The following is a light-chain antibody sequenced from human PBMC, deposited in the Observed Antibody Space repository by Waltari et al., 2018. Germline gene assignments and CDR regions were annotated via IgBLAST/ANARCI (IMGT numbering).Light chain of an antibody. CDR1: SSDVGASNL. V-gene: IGLV2-23*02. Sequence: QSALTQPASVSGSPGQSITISCTGTSSDVGASNLISWYQQHPGKAPTLLISGVNTRPPGVSDRFSGSQFDTSASLAIAGLQADDEADYYCQSYDTTLSVVFGGGTKLTVL. CDR3: QSYDTTLSVV. J-gene: IGLJ2*01. CDR2: GVN.